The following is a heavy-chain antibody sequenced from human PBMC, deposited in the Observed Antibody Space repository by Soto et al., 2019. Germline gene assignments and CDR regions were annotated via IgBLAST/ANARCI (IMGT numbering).Heavy chain of an antibody. D-gene: IGHD2-8*01. J-gene: IGHJ4*02. V-gene: IGHV1-18*01. CDR1: GYKFTLYG. CDR2: IASYSGDI. CDR3: ARRNDYVDY. Sequence: ASVKVSCKTSGYKFTLYGITWVRQAPGQGLEWLGWIASYSGDIKYAQNFQGRLTMTTDTSTGTAYMELRNLRSDDTAVYYCARRNDYVDYWGQGTLVTVS.